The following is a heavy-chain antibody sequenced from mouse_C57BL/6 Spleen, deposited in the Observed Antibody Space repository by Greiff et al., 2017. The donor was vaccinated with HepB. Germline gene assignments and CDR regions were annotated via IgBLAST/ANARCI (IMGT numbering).Heavy chain of an antibody. CDR1: GYTFTDYY. CDR2: INPNNGGT. D-gene: IGHD2-1*01. CDR3: ASGDSTPFDY. V-gene: IGHV1-26*01. J-gene: IGHJ2*01. Sequence: VQLQQSGPELVKPGASVKISCKASGYTFTDYYMNWVKQSHGKSLEWIGDINPNNGGTSYNQKFKGKATLTVDNSSSTAYMELRSLTSEDSAVYYCASGDSTPFDYWGQGTTLTVSS.